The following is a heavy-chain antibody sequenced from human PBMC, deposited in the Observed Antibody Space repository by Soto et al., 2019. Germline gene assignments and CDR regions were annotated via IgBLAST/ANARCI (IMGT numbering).Heavy chain of an antibody. V-gene: IGHV4-59*08. J-gene: IGHJ4*02. CDR1: GGSISSYY. CDR2: IYYSGST. Sequence: SETLSLTCTVSGGSISSYYWSWIRQPPGKGLEWIGYIYYSGSTNYNPSLKSRVTISVDTSKNQFSLKLSSVTAADTAVYYCARSDGYCSGGSCWLSYFDYWGQGTLVTVSS. D-gene: IGHD2-15*01. CDR3: ARSDGYCSGGSCWLSYFDY.